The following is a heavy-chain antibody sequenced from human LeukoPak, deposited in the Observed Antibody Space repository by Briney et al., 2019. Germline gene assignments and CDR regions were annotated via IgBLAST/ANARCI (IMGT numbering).Heavy chain of an antibody. CDR1: GFTFSSYG. Sequence: GGSLRLSCAASGFTFSSYGMHWVRQAPGKGLEWVAVIWYDGSNKYYAASVKGRFTISRDNSKNTLYLQMNSLRAEDTAVYYCARGLVVITTYYYYGMDVWGQGTTVTVSS. J-gene: IGHJ6*02. CDR2: IWYDGSNK. CDR3: ARGLVVITTYYYYGMDV. V-gene: IGHV3-33*01. D-gene: IGHD3-22*01.